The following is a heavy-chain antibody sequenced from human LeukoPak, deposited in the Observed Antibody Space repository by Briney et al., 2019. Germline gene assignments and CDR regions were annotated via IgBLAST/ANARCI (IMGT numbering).Heavy chain of an antibody. CDR1: GFTFSSYA. CDR2: ISGSGGST. J-gene: IGHJ4*02. V-gene: IGHV3-23*01. D-gene: IGHD2-2*01. Sequence: GASLRLSCAASGFTFSSYAMSWVRQAPGKGLEWVSAISGSGGSTYYADSVKGRFTISRDNSKNTLYLQMNSLRAEDTAVYYCAKDHCSSTSCYVFDYWGQGTLVTVSS. CDR3: AKDHCSSTSCYVFDY.